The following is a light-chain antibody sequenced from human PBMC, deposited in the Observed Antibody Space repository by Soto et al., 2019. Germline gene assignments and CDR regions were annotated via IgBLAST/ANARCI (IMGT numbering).Light chain of an antibody. V-gene: IGKV1-39*01. CDR1: QSISSY. Sequence: DIQLTQSPYSLSASVGARVTITCRASQSISSYLNWYQQKPGKAPKLLIYAASSLQSGVPSSFSGSGSGTEFTLTISNLQSEDFAVYFCQQYHNWPPITLGQGTRLEIK. CDR2: AAS. J-gene: IGKJ5*01. CDR3: QQYHNWPPIT.